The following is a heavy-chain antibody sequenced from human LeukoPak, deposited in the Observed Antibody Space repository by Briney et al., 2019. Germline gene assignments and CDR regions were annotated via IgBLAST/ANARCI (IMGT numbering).Heavy chain of an antibody. J-gene: IGHJ4*02. Sequence: GGSLRLSCAASGFSFSNYWMHWVRQAPGKGLVWVTRKNSDGSATYYADSVQGRFTISRDNAKNTLYLQMNSLRAEDTAMYFCAKGPNYFDSWGQGTLVTVSS. CDR2: KNSDGSAT. CDR1: GFSFSNYW. V-gene: IGHV3-74*01. CDR3: AKGPNYFDS.